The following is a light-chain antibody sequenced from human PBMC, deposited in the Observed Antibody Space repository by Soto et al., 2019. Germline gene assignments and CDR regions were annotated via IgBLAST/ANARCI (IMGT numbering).Light chain of an antibody. V-gene: IGKV3-11*01. CDR3: QQRSNWPPVT. CDR1: QSINTY. CDR2: GAS. J-gene: IGKJ3*01. Sequence: EIVLTQSPATLSLSPGERATLSCRASQSINTYLAWYQQKPTQPPRLLIYGASRRATGVPARFSGSGSGTDFTLTISSLEPEDFAFYYWQQRSNWPPVTFGAGTKVDL.